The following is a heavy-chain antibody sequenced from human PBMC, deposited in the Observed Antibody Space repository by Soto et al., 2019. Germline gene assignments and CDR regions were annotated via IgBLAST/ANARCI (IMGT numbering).Heavy chain of an antibody. Sequence: SVKVSCKASGGTFSSYAISWVRQAPGQGLEWIGGIIPIFGTANYAQKIQGRVTITADESTSTAYRELRSLSSEDTALYYCARDPGVGVVLVVTIPGSSGKGFDYWGQGPLVTVSS. D-gene: IGHD5-12*01. CDR2: IIPIFGTA. CDR1: GGTFSSYA. CDR3: ARDPGVGVVLVVTIPGSSGKGFDY. V-gene: IGHV1-69*13. J-gene: IGHJ4*02.